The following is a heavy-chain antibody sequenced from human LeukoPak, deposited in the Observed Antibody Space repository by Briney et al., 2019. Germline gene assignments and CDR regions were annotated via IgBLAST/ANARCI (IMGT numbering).Heavy chain of an antibody. CDR2: LYHSGNT. V-gene: IGHV4-4*02. CDR1: GGSISSNHW. D-gene: IGHD4-23*01. J-gene: IGHJ4*02. CDR3: ARGNYGGNSRAFPYANFDY. Sequence: SGTLSLTCEVSGGSISSNHWWSWVRQPPRKGLEWIGQLYHSGNTNYNPSLKSRVTISVDTSKNQFSLKLSSVTAADTAVYYCARGNYGGNSRAFPYANFDYWGQGTLVTVSS.